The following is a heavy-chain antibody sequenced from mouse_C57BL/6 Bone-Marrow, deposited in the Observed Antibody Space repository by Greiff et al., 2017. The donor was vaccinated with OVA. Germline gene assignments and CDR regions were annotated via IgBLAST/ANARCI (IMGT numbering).Heavy chain of an antibody. V-gene: IGHV1-39*01. Sequence: VQLQQSGPELVKPGASVKISCKASGYSFTDYNMNWVKQSNGKSLEWIGVINPNYGTTSYNQKFKGKATLTVDQSSSTAYMQLNSLTSEDSAVYYCARPAFGNYYGSSYAMDYWGQGTSVTVSS. CDR2: INPNYGTT. CDR3: ARPAFGNYYGSSYAMDY. J-gene: IGHJ4*01. D-gene: IGHD1-1*01. CDR1: GYSFTDYN.